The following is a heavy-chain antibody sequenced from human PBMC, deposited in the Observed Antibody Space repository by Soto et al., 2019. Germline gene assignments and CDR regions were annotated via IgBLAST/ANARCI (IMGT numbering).Heavy chain of an antibody. D-gene: IGHD5-18*01. V-gene: IGHV3-30*18. CDR2: ISYDGSNK. CDR3: AKEDRILPLPDALDI. Sequence: QVQLVESGGGVVQPGRSLRLSCAASGFTFSSYGMHWVRQAPGKGLEWVAVISYDGSNKYYADSVKGRFTISRDNSKNTLYLQMNSLRAEDTAVYYCAKEDRILPLPDALDIWGQGTMVTVSS. CDR1: GFTFSSYG. J-gene: IGHJ3*02.